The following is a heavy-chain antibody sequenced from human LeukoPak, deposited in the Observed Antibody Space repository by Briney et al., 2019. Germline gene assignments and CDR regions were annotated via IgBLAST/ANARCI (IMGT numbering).Heavy chain of an antibody. CDR2: INPSGGIT. Sequence: ASVKVSCKASGYTFTTYHMHWVRQAPGQGLEWMGIINPSGGITSYAQKFQGRVTMTRDTSTSTVNMELSSLRSEDTAVYYCARAYYYDSSGPIHYFDCGGQGTLVTVSS. D-gene: IGHD3-22*01. CDR3: ARAYYYDSSGPIHYFDC. J-gene: IGHJ4*02. V-gene: IGHV1-46*01. CDR1: GYTFTTYH.